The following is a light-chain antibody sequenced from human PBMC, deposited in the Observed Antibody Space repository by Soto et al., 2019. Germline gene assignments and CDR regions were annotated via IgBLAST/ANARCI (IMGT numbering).Light chain of an antibody. CDR3: QPYHESHIT. J-gene: IGKJ5*01. CDR1: QSISDT. V-gene: IGKV3-15*01. Sequence: EIVMPQLPATLSVSPGGRATLSWRASQSISDTLAWYQXKXGXXPRLXIYSAXSGATGFPARFSRIGSGADXRITISRLEPEGFAVYLFQPYHESHITFAHGT. CDR2: SAX.